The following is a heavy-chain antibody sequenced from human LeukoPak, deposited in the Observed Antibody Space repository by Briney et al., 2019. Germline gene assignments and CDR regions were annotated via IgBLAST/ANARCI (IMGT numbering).Heavy chain of an antibody. Sequence: GGSLRLSCAASGFTFSSYSMNCVRQAPGKGLEWVSSISSSSSYIYYADSVKGRFTISRDNAKNALYLQINSLRAEDTAVYYCASEGLYSSGWGHNNWFDPWGQGTLVTVSS. D-gene: IGHD6-19*01. CDR1: GFTFSSYS. J-gene: IGHJ5*02. CDR3: ASEGLYSSGWGHNNWFDP. CDR2: ISSSSSYI. V-gene: IGHV3-21*01.